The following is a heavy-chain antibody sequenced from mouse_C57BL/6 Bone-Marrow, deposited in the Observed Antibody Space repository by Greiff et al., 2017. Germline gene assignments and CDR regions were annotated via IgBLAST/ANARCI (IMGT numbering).Heavy chain of an antibody. Sequence: QVQLQQSGAELVKPGASVKLSCKASGYTFTEYTIHWVKQRAGQGLEWIGWIYPGSGSIKYNEKFKDKATLTVDKSSSTVYMELSRLTSEYSAVYFGARHVFYDGYYFGYWGQGTTLTVSS. CDR2: IYPGSGSI. J-gene: IGHJ2*01. CDR1: GYTFTEYT. V-gene: IGHV1-62-2*01. D-gene: IGHD2-3*01. CDR3: ARHVFYDGYYFGY.